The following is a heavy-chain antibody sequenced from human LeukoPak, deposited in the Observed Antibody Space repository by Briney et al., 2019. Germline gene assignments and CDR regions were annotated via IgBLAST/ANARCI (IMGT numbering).Heavy chain of an antibody. V-gene: IGHV4-39*02. J-gene: IGHJ5*02. CDR1: GGSISSSSYY. CDR3: AREVHRDWFDP. D-gene: IGHD3-10*01. Sequence: PSETLSLTCTVSGGSISSSSYYWGWIRQPPGKGLEWIGSIYYSGSTYYNPSLKSRVTISVDTSKNQFSLKLSSVTAADTAVYYCAREVHRDWFDPWGQGTLVTVSS. CDR2: IYYSGST.